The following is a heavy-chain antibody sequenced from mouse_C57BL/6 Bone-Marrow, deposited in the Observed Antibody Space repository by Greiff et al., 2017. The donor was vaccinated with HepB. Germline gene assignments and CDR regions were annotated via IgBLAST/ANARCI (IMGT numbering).Heavy chain of an antibody. CDR3: AREVITTVVAPNWYFDV. D-gene: IGHD1-1*01. CDR1: GYSITSGYY. V-gene: IGHV3-6*01. Sequence: DVKLQESGPGLVKPSQSLSLTCSVTGYSITSGYYWNWIRQFPGNKLEWMGYISYDGSNNYNPSLKNRISITRDTSKNQFFLKLNSVTTEDTATYYCAREVITTVVAPNWYFDVWGTGTTVTVTS. CDR2: ISYDGSN. J-gene: IGHJ1*03.